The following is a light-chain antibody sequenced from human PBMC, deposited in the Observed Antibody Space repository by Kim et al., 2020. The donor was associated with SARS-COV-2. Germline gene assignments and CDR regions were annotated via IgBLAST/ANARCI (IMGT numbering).Light chain of an antibody. CDR2: EVS. J-gene: IGLJ2*01. V-gene: IGLV2-8*01. CDR1: SSDVGGYNY. Sequence: QSALTQPPSASGSPGQSVTISCTGTSSDVGGYNYVSWYQQHPGKAPKLMIYEVSKRPSGVHDRFSGSKSGNTASLTVSGLQAEDEADYYCSSYAGSKVVFGGGTQLTVL. CDR3: SSYAGSKVV.